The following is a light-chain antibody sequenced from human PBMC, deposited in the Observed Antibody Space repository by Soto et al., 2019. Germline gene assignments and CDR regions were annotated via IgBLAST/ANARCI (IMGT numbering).Light chain of an antibody. CDR1: SSDVGSYNL. CDR2: EGS. Sequence: QSALTQPASVSGSPGQSITISCTGTSSDVGSYNLVSWYQQHPGKAPKLMIYEGSKRPSGVSNRFSGSKSGNTAALTISGLQAEDEADYYCCSSAGSSTRYVFGTGTKLTVL. J-gene: IGLJ1*01. V-gene: IGLV2-23*01. CDR3: CSSAGSSTRYV.